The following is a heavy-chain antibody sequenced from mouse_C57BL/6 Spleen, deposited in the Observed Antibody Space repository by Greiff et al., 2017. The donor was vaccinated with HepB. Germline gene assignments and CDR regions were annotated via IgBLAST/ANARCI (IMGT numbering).Heavy chain of an antibody. CDR2: TDPANGNT. CDR1: GYNIKDIY. D-gene: IGHD5-2*01. CDR3: RISTINA. J-gene: IGHJ2*01. V-gene: IGHV14-3*02. Sequence: DVQLQESGAELVKPAASLKLSCTASGYNIKDIYIHWVKQRPEKGLERIRRTDPANGNTKYDPKFQGKATKTADTSSNTAYLQLSSLTSEDTAVYYCRISTINAWGQGTTLTVSS.